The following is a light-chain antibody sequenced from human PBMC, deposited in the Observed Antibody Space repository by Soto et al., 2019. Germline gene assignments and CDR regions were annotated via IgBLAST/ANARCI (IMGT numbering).Light chain of an antibody. Sequence: EILFTQSPGTLSLSPGERATLSCRASQSVSSSFLAWYQQTPGQAPRLLIYGASSRATGIPDRFSGSGSGTDFTLPISRLEPEDFAVYYCQQYSSSPITFGQGTRLEIK. CDR2: GAS. CDR3: QQYSSSPIT. J-gene: IGKJ5*01. CDR1: QSVSSSF. V-gene: IGKV3-20*01.